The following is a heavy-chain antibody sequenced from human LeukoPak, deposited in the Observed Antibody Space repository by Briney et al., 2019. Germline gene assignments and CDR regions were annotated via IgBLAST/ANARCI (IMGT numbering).Heavy chain of an antibody. CDR1: GGTFSKYT. Sequence: ASVKVSCKASGGTFSKYTISWVRQAPGQGLEWMGWISAYNGNTNYAQKLQGRVTMTTDTSTSTAYMELRSLRSDDTAVYYCARDGVLRFLEWLDYYGMDVWGQGTTVTVSS. V-gene: IGHV1-18*01. D-gene: IGHD3-3*01. CDR3: ARDGVLRFLEWLDYYGMDV. J-gene: IGHJ6*02. CDR2: ISAYNGNT.